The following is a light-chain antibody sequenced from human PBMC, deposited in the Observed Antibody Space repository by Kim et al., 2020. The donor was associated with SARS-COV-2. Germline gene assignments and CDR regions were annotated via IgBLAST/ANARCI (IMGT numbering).Light chain of an antibody. Sequence: SLSASVGDRVTITCRASQMINKYLNLYQQKPGEAPKVLIYAASTLQTGVPSRFSGSGSGTDFTLTISGLQPEDFAIYYCQQSYTYTFGQGTKLEIK. CDR3: QQSYTYT. CDR1: QMINKY. J-gene: IGKJ2*01. CDR2: AAS. V-gene: IGKV1-39*01.